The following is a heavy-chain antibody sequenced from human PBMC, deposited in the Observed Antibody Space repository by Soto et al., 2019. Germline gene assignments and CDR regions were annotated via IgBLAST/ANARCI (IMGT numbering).Heavy chain of an antibody. D-gene: IGHD1-26*01. V-gene: IGHV3-30*18. J-gene: IGHJ4*02. CDR3: AKDGTYSGSYSLVTYFDY. Sequence: PGGSLRLSCAASGFTFSSYGMHWVRQAPGKGLEWVAVISYDGSNKYYADSVKGRFTISRDNSKNTLYLQMNSLRAEDTAVYYCAKDGTYSGSYSLVTYFDYWGQGTLVTVSS. CDR1: GFTFSSYG. CDR2: ISYDGSNK.